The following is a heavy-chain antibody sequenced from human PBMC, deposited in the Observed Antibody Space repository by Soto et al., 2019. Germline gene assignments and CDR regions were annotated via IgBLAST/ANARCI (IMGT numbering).Heavy chain of an antibody. D-gene: IGHD6-19*01. V-gene: IGHV3-30*03. CDR3: ALTRRSSLLEVAGPGFEY. Sequence: AGGSLRLSCATSGFNFGVFGMHWVRQAPGKGLEWLSVLSYEGSEEYYADSVRGRFTISRDNSKSTLFLQMDSLRVEDTGVYYCALTRRSSLLEVAGPGFEYWGQGTLVTVS. CDR1: GFNFGVFG. J-gene: IGHJ4*02. CDR2: LSYEGSEE.